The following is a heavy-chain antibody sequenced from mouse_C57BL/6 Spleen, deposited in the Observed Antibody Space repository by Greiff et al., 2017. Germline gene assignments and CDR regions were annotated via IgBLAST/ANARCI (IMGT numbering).Heavy chain of an antibody. D-gene: IGHD2-5*01. CDR3: ARLGDYSNYVTHLDY. V-gene: IGHV1-81*01. CDR1: GYTFTSYG. CDR2: IYPRSGNT. Sequence: QVQLQQSGAELARPGASVKLSCKASGYTFTSYGISWVKQRTGQGLEWIGEIYPRSGNTYYNEKFKGKATLTADKSSSTAYMELRSLTSEDSAVYFCARLGDYSNYVTHLDYWGQGTTLTVSS. J-gene: IGHJ2*01.